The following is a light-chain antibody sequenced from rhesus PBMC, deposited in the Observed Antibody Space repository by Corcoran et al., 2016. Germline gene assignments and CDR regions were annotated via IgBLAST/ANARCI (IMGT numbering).Light chain of an antibody. CDR2: GAS. CDR1: QCVISY. Sequence: QVILTQSPATLSLSPGVRATLSCRASQCVISYLAWYQQKPGQAPRLRICGASSRATGIPDRCSGSGSGTDFTLTIRCLGPEAVGVSRCYRRSSGWTFGPGTKVEIK. J-gene: IGKJ1*01. CDR3: YRRSSGWT. V-gene: IGKV3-10*01.